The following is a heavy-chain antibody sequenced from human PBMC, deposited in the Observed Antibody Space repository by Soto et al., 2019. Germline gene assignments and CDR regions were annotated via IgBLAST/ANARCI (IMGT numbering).Heavy chain of an antibody. J-gene: IGHJ5*02. CDR2: IYYSGST. D-gene: IGHD3-10*01. CDR3: ARHSGIYYRTYNWFDA. V-gene: IGHV4-59*08. CDR1: GGSISRYY. Sequence: SETRPLTCTVSGGSISRYYWSWIRQPPGKGLEWIGYIYYSGSTNYNPSLKSRVTISVDTSKNQFSLKLSSVTAADTAVYYCARHSGIYYRTYNWFDAWGQGTLVTVSS.